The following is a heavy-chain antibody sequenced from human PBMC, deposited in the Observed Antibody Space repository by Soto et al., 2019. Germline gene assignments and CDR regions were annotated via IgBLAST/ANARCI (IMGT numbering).Heavy chain of an antibody. CDR2: IYYGGST. CDR3: ARGGYYYENSGQNAYDY. D-gene: IGHD3-22*01. Sequence: PSETLSLTCTVSGGSISSGGYYWSWIRQHPGKCLEWIGYIYYGGSTYYNPSLKSRATISGDTSKNQFSLKLSSVTAADTAVYYCARGGYYYENSGQNAYDYWGQGILVTVSS. CDR1: GGSISSGGYY. J-gene: IGHJ4*01. V-gene: IGHV4-31*03.